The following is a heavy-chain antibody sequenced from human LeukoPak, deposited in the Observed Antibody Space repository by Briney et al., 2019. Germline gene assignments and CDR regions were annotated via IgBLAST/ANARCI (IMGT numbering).Heavy chain of an antibody. CDR1: GFTVSSDY. CDR2: IYSGGST. Sequence: GGSLRLSCAASGFTVSSDYMSWVRQAPGKGLEWVSVIYSGGSTYYADSVKGRFTISRDNSKNTLYLQMNSLRAEDTAVYYCARETELGNFDYWGQGTLSPSPQ. J-gene: IGHJ4*02. CDR3: ARETELGNFDY. D-gene: IGHD7-27*01. V-gene: IGHV3-66*01.